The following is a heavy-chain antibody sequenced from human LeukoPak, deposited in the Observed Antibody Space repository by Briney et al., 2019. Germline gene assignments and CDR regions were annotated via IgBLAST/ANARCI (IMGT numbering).Heavy chain of an antibody. V-gene: IGHV3-21*04. CDR1: GFSLSKFT. CDR3: ARGLVDVWGSYRPDVFDY. D-gene: IGHD3-16*02. J-gene: IGHJ4*02. CDR2: INCYSSYI. Sequence: GGSLRLSRAASGFSLSKFTIEWVRPAPGEGAEVVSAINCYSSYIYYADSVKGRFTISRDNAKNSLYLQMNSLRAEDTAVYYCARGLVDVWGSYRPDVFDYWGQGTLVTVSS.